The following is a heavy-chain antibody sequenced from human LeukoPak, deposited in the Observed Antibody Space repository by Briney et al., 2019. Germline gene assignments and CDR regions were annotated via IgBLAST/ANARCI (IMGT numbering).Heavy chain of an antibody. CDR1: GFTFSNHA. CDR2: IRSKAYGGTT. D-gene: IGHD5-24*01. Sequence: GGSLRLSCAASGFTFSNHAMSWVRQAPGKGLEWVGFIRSKAYGGTTEYAASVKGRFTISRDDSKTIAYLQMNVLQTEDTAVYYCTREDGYNRRFDYWGQGTLVTVSS. CDR3: TREDGYNRRFDY. J-gene: IGHJ4*02. V-gene: IGHV3-49*04.